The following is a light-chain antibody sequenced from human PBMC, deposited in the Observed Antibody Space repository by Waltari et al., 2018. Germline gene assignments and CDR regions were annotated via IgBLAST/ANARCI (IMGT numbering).Light chain of an antibody. J-gene: IGKJ2*01. Sequence: EIVMTQSPATLSVSPGERATLSCRASQRISSNLAWYQQRPGQAPRLLIYGASTRTTGIPARFSGNGSGTEFTRTISSLQSEEFAVYYCQQYKNWPYTFRQGTKLEIK. CDR1: QRISSN. CDR2: GAS. CDR3: QQYKNWPYT. V-gene: IGKV3-15*01.